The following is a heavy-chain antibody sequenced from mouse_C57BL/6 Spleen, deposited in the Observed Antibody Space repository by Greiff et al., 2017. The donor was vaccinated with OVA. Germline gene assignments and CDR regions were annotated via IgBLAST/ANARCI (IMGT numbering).Heavy chain of an antibody. CDR3: AKKDYEYDGAWFAY. CDR2: INPNNGGT. D-gene: IGHD2-4*01. CDR1: GYTFTDYY. Sequence: EVQLQQSGPELVKPGASVKISCKASGYTFTDYYMNWVKQSHGKSLEWIGDINPNNGGTSYNQKFKGKATLTVDKSSSTAYMELRSLTSEDSAVYYCAKKDYEYDGAWFAYWGQGTLVTVSA. V-gene: IGHV1-26*01. J-gene: IGHJ3*01.